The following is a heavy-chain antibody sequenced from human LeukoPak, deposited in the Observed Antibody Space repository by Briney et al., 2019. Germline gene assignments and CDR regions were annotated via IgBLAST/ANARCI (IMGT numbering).Heavy chain of an antibody. CDR1: GYSISSGYY. Sequence: PSETLSLTCTVSGYSISSGYYWGWIRQPPGKGLEWIGSIYHSGSTYYNPSLKSRVTISVDTSKNQFSLKLSSVTAADTAVYYCARENGLWFGELPFNWFDPWGQGTLVTVSS. CDR3: ARENGLWFGELPFNWFDP. D-gene: IGHD3-10*01. J-gene: IGHJ5*02. V-gene: IGHV4-38-2*02. CDR2: IYHSGST.